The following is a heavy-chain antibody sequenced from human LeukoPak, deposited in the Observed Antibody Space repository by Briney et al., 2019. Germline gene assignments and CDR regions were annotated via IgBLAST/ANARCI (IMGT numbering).Heavy chain of an antibody. J-gene: IGHJ4*02. CDR1: GGSISNSTYY. Sequence: SETLSLTCTVSGGSISNSTYYWGWIRQPPEKGLEWIGSIYYSGTTSYNPSLESRVTISVDASNNQVSLKLNSVTAADTAVYFCARGGFYGHPFEFGGQGTLVAVSS. D-gene: IGHD3-10*01. CDR2: IYYSGTT. V-gene: IGHV4-39*07. CDR3: ARGGFYGHPFEF.